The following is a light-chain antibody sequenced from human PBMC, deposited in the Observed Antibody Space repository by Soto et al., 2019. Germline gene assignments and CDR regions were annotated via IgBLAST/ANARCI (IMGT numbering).Light chain of an antibody. CDR3: QQYGSSPQT. Sequence: EIVLTQSPGTLSLSPGERATLSCRASQSVGSSYLAWYQQKPGQAPRLLIYGASNRATGIPDRFSGSGSGTNFTLTITRLQPEDFAVYYCQQYGSSPQTFVQGTKVEIK. CDR2: GAS. V-gene: IGKV3-20*01. CDR1: QSVGSSY. J-gene: IGKJ1*01.